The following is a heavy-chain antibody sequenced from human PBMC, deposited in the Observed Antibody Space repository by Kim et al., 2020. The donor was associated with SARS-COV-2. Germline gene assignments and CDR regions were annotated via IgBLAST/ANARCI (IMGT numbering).Heavy chain of an antibody. CDR3: ARDPEIQYSGSYPDY. J-gene: IGHJ4*02. CDR2: ISYDGSNK. CDR1: GFTFSSYA. V-gene: IGHV3-30-3*01. Sequence: GGSLRLSCAASGFTFSSYAMHWVRQAPGKGLEWVAVISYDGSNKYYADSVKGRFTISRDNSKNTLYLQMNSLRAEDTAVYYCARDPEIQYSGSYPDYWGQGTLVTVSS. D-gene: IGHD1-26*01.